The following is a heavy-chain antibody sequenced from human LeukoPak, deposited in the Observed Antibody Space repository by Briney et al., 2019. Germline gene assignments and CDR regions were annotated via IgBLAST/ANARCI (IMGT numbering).Heavy chain of an antibody. CDR2: IWAGGGST. V-gene: IGHV3-23*01. Sequence: GGSLRLSCAASGFTFSSYGMRWVRQAPGKGLEWVSVIWAGGGSTYYADPVKGRFTISRDNSKNTLYLQMNSLRAEDTAVYYCAKDSRYCSSTSCYDRFDYWGQGTLVTVSS. CDR1: GFTFSSYG. J-gene: IGHJ4*02. D-gene: IGHD2-2*01. CDR3: AKDSRYCSSTSCYDRFDY.